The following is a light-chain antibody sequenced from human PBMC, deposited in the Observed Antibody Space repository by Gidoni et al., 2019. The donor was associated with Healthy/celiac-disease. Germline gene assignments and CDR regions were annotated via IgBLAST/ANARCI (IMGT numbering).Light chain of an antibody. CDR3: SSYTSSSTL. CDR1: SSDVGGYNY. V-gene: IGLV2-14*03. J-gene: IGLJ2*01. Sequence: QSALTQPASVSGSPGQSITISCTGTSSDVGGYNYVSWYQQHPGKAPKLMIYDVSNRPSGVSNRFSGSKSGNTAFLTISGLQAEDEADYYCSSYTSSSTLFGGGTKLXVX. CDR2: DVS.